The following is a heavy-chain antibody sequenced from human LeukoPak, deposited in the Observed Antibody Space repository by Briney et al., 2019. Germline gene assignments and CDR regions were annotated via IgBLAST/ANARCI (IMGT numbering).Heavy chain of an antibody. CDR3: AKGWMFGELLNY. CDR1: GFTFSSYA. D-gene: IGHD3-10*02. V-gene: IGHV3-23*01. Sequence: PGGSLRLSCAVSGFTFSSYALSWVRQAPEKGLEWVSSISGRSDERYYADSVRGRFTISRDNSKNTLYLQMNSLRVEDTAVYYCAKGWMFGELLNYWGQGALVTVSS. J-gene: IGHJ4*02. CDR2: ISGRSDER.